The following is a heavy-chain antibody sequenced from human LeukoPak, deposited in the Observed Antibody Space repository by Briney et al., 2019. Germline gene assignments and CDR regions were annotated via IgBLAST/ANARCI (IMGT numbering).Heavy chain of an antibody. Sequence: ASVKVSCKASGYTFTGYYMHWVRQAPGQGLEWMGWINPNSGGTNYEQKFHGRVTMTRDTSISTAYMELSRLRSDDTAVYYCARTSGYDFGTDFDYWGQGTLVTVSS. CDR1: GYTFTGYY. J-gene: IGHJ4*02. D-gene: IGHD5-12*01. CDR3: ARTSGYDFGTDFDY. V-gene: IGHV1-2*02. CDR2: INPNSGGT.